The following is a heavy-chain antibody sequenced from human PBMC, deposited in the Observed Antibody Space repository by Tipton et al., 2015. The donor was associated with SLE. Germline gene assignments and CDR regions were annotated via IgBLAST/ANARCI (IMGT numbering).Heavy chain of an antibody. CDR1: GGSMSSSSDY. Sequence: TLSLTCTVSGGSMSSSSDYWGWIRQPPGKGLEWIGSLYYSGGTNHNPSLKSRVTISLDTSKNQFSLRLSSVTAADTAVYYCVRERGGGQLVFFDYWGQGTLVTVSS. V-gene: IGHV4-39*07. J-gene: IGHJ4*02. D-gene: IGHD6-6*01. CDR3: VRERGGGQLVFFDY. CDR2: LYYSGGT.